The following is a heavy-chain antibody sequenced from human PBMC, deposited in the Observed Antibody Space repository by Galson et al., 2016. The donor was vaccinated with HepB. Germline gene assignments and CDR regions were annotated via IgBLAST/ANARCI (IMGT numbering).Heavy chain of an antibody. V-gene: IGHV3-33*01. CDR2: TWPGGSQK. CDR3: ARGDIVSTPGRFFDY. D-gene: IGHD5/OR15-5a*01. J-gene: IGHJ4*02. CDR1: GFTFSDYA. Sequence: SLRLSCAASGFTFSDYAMHWVRQAPGKGLEWVSLTWPGGSQKYYADSVKGRFTISRDNSKNTVSLGMNSLRAEDTAIYYCARGDIVSTPGRFFDYWGQGTLVTVSS.